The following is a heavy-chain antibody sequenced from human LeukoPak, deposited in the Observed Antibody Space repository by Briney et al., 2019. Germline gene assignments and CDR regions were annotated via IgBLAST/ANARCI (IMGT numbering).Heavy chain of an antibody. CDR3: AKGPLGYSYVDAFDA. CDR2: IRGSGGST. V-gene: IGHV3-23*01. J-gene: IGHJ3*01. D-gene: IGHD5-18*01. CDR1: GFTFNIYA. Sequence: PGGSLRLSCAASGFTFNIYAMSWVRQAPGKGLEWVSAIRGSGGSTYHADSVKGRFIISRDNSKNTLYLQMNSLRAEDTAVYYCAKGPLGYSYVDAFDAWGQGTMVTVSS.